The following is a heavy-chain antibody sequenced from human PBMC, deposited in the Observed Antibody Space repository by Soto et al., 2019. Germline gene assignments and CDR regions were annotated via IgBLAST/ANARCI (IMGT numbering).Heavy chain of an antibody. CDR1: GFTFSSYG. D-gene: IGHD6-19*01. CDR3: ARDSRTSTSGWYYFDY. J-gene: IGHJ4*02. Sequence: GGSLRLSCAASGFTFSSYGMHWVRQAPGKGLEDIAAISSNGHSTYYADSVKGRFTISRDISNNTLYLQMARLRPDDMAVYYCARDSRTSTSGWYYFDYWGQGTLVTSPQ. CDR2: ISSNGHST. V-gene: IGHV3-64*02.